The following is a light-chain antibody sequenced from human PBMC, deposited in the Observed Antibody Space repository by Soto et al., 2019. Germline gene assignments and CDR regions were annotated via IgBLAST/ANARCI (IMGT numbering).Light chain of an antibody. CDR1: QIISNY. V-gene: IGKV1-39*01. CDR2: AAS. CDR3: QQSHSPPRT. J-gene: IGKJ1*01. Sequence: DIQVTQSPSSLSASIGDRVTITCRASQIISNYLNWYQQKPGKAPQLLIYAASTLKSGVPSRFSGSGSGTEFTLTINGLQHEDFATYFCQQSHSPPRTFGQGTRVEIK.